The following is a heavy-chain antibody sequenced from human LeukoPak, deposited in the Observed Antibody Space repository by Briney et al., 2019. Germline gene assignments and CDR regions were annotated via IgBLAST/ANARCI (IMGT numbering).Heavy chain of an antibody. CDR1: GFTFSSHG. Sequence: PGGSLRFSCAASGFTFSSHGMHWVRQAPDKGLEWVAVIWYDGSNKYYADSVKGRFTISRDNSKNTLYLQMNSLRAEDTAVYYCARDTNDACDIWGQGTMVTVSS. CDR2: IWYDGSNK. V-gene: IGHV3-33*01. J-gene: IGHJ3*02. CDR3: ARDTNDACDI. D-gene: IGHD2-2*01.